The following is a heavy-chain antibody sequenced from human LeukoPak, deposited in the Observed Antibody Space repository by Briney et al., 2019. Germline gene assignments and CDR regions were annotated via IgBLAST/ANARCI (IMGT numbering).Heavy chain of an antibody. Sequence: GGSLRLSCAASGFSFSNDWMCWVRQAPGKGLEWVANINQDESRKYYVDSVKGRFTISRDNSKNTLYLQMNSLRAEDTAVYYCAQQVAAKVNAFDIWGQGTMVTVSS. J-gene: IGHJ3*02. CDR1: GFSFSNDW. CDR3: AQQVAAKVNAFDI. CDR2: INQDESRK. D-gene: IGHD2-15*01. V-gene: IGHV3-7*03.